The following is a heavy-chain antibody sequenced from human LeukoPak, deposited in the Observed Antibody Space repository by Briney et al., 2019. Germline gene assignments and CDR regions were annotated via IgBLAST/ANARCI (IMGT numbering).Heavy chain of an antibody. CDR2: IKQDGSQK. CDR1: GFTFSRYW. J-gene: IGHJ4*02. CDR3: ATVDTAMASGDY. V-gene: IGHV3-7*01. D-gene: IGHD5-18*01. Sequence: GGSLRLSCAASGFTFSRYWMSWVRQAPGKGLEWVANIKQDGSQKSYVDSVKGRFTISRDNANNLLYLQMNSLRAEDTAVYYCATVDTAMASGDYWGQGTLATVSS.